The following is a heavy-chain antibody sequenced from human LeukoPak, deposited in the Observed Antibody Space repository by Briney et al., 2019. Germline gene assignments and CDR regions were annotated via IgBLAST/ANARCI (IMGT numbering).Heavy chain of an antibody. V-gene: IGHV1-18*01. CDR1: GYTFTGYG. CDR3: ARTLKGGLKSSGYYY. D-gene: IGHD3-22*01. Sequence: ASVKVSCKASGYTFTGYGISWVRQAPGQGREWMGWISAYNGNTNYAQKLQGRVTMTTDTSTSTAYMELRSLRSDDTAVYYCARTLKGGLKSSGYYYWGQGTLVTVSS. J-gene: IGHJ4*02. CDR2: ISAYNGNT.